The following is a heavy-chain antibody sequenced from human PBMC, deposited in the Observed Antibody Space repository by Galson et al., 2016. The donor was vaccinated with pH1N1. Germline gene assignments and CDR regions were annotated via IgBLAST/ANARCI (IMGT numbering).Heavy chain of an antibody. CDR3: ARAGRNWYFDL. Sequence: SLRLSCAASGFNFNVYDMNWVRQAPGKGLEWISYIGSSGNTIYYADSVKGRFTITSDNAKHALYLQVNSLRAEDTAVYCCARAGRNWYFDLWGRGTLVAVSS. V-gene: IGHV3-48*03. CDR2: IGSSGNTI. J-gene: IGHJ2*01. CDR1: GFNFNVYD.